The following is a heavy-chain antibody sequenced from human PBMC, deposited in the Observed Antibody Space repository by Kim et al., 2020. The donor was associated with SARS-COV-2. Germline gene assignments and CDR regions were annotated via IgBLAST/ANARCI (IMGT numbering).Heavy chain of an antibody. J-gene: IGHJ6*02. V-gene: IGHV1-69*13. Sequence: SVKVSCKASGGTFSSYAISWVRQAPGQGLEWMGGIIPIFGTANYAQKFQGRVTITADESTSTAYMELSSLRSEDTAVYYCARVVQLALDYYYYGMDVWGQGTTVTVSS. CDR1: GGTFSSYA. CDR3: ARVVQLALDYYYYGMDV. CDR2: IIPIFGTA. D-gene: IGHD5-18*01.